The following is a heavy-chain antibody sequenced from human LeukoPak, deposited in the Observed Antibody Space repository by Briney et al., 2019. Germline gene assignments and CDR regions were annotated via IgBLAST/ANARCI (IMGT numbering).Heavy chain of an antibody. J-gene: IGHJ4*02. CDR1: GFTFSSYA. Sequence: GGSLRLSCAASGFTFSSYAMGWVRQAPGKGLEWVSAISGSGGSTYYADSVKGRFTISRDNSKNTLYLQMNSLRAEDTAVYYCAKEVAVAATTIFVPFDYWGQGTPVTVSS. CDR2: ISGSGGST. D-gene: IGHD2-15*01. CDR3: AKEVAVAATTIFVPFDY. V-gene: IGHV3-23*01.